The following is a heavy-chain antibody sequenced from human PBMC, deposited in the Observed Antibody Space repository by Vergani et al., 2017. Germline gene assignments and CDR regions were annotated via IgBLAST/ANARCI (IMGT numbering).Heavy chain of an antibody. V-gene: IGHV6-1*01. CDR3: GRTVGETTPLDI. J-gene: IGHJ3*02. D-gene: IGHD3-16*01. CDR2: TYYRSKWYT. CDR1: GDTVSSYSVT. Sequence: HQPGPGLLKPSQTLSLTCAISGDTVSSYSVTWNWVRQSPSRGLEWLGRTYYRSKWYTDSAESVKGRVTIKPDTSLNQFTLHLDSVTPEDSAVYYCGRTVGETTPLDIWGQGTSVTVPP.